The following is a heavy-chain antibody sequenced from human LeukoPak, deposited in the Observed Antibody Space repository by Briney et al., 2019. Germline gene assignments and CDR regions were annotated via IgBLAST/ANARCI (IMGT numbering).Heavy chain of an antibody. J-gene: IGHJ4*02. CDR3: ARGPSIAVAVSDY. D-gene: IGHD6-19*01. CDR1: GFTFSSYS. Sequence: GGSLRLSCAASGFTFSSYSMNCVRQAPGKGLEWVSYISSSGSTIYYADSVKGRFTISRDNAKNSLYLQMNSLRAEDTAVYYCARGPSIAVAVSDYWGQGTLVTVSS. V-gene: IGHV3-48*04. CDR2: ISSSGSTI.